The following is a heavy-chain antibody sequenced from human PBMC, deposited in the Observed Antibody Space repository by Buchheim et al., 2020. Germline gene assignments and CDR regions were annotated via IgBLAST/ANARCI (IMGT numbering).Heavy chain of an antibody. CDR2: ISGGGDIT. Sequence: EVRLFESGGGLVQPGESLRLSCAASGFTFSSYAMSWVRQAPGSGLEWGSVISGGGDITYDADSVKGRFTISRDNSKHSLYLQMNSLRVEDTAVYYCATGYSSGWSRGYNYWGQGTL. J-gene: IGHJ4*02. V-gene: IGHV3-23*01. CDR1: GFTFSSYA. D-gene: IGHD6-19*01. CDR3: ATGYSSGWSRGYNY.